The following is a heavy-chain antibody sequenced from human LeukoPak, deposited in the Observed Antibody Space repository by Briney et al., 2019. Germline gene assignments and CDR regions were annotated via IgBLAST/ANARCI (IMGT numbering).Heavy chain of an antibody. CDR2: FYSGGST. D-gene: IGHD5-12*01. J-gene: IGHJ4*02. V-gene: IGHV4-4*07. CDR3: ARVYSGYDLPGSLANYYFDY. CDR1: GGSISSYY. Sequence: PSETLSLTCTVSGGSISSYYWSWIRQPAGKGLEWIGRFYSGGSTDYNPSLKSRVTMSVDPSKNQFSLKLSSVTAADTAVYYCARVYSGYDLPGSLANYYFDYWGQGTLLTVSS.